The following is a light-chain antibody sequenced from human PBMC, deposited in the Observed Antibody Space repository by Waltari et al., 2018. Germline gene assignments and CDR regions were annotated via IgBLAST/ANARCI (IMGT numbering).Light chain of an antibody. V-gene: IGLV2-8*01. Sequence: QSAPTQPPSASGSPGQSVTISCTGTSIDVGSYDYVPWYQQHPGKAPKLIIYEVSKRPSGVPDRFSGSKSGNTASLTISGLQAEDEADYVCSSYGGSDNLVFGGGTKVTVL. CDR1: SIDVGSYDY. CDR3: SSYGGSDNLV. J-gene: IGLJ2*01. CDR2: EVS.